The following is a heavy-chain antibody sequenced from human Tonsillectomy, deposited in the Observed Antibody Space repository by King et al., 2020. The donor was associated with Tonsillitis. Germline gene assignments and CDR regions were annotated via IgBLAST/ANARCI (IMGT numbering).Heavy chain of an antibody. CDR3: ARDLLGRGTMVRVENWYFDL. CDR2: IYYSGST. J-gene: IGHJ2*01. V-gene: IGHV4-61*01. D-gene: IGHD3-10*01. Sequence: VQLQESGPGLVKPSETLSLTCTVSGGSVSSGSYYWSWIRHPPGKGREWIGYIYYSGSTNYNPSLKSRVTISVDTSKNQSSLKLSSVTAADTAVYYGARDLLGRGTMVRVENWYFDLWGRGTLVTVSS. CDR1: GGSVSSGSYY.